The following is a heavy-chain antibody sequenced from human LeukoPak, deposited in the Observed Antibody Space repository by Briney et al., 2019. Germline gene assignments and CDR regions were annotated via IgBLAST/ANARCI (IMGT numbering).Heavy chain of an antibody. V-gene: IGHV3-23*01. CDR1: GFTFSKYG. J-gene: IGHJ6*03. CDR3: AKDGLADYDLWPYYYYMDV. Sequence: GGSLRLSCAASGFTFSKYGMTWVRQAPGKGLEWVSFISGSGDNTYYADSVKGRFSISRDNSKNTLYLQMNSLRAEDTAVYYCAKDGLADYDLWPYYYYMDVWGKGTTVTVSS. D-gene: IGHD3-3*01. CDR2: ISGSGDNT.